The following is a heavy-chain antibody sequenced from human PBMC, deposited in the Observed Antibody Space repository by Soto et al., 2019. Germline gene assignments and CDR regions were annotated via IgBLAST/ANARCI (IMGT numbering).Heavy chain of an antibody. Sequence: SETLSLTCTVSGGSISSGGYYWSWIRQHPGKGLEWIGYIYYSGSTYYNPSLKSRVAISVDTSKNQFSLKLSSVTAADTAVYYCARSSTLYYYYGMDVWGQGTTVTV. CDR1: GGSISSGGYY. CDR3: ARSSTLYYYYGMDV. CDR2: IYYSGST. J-gene: IGHJ6*02. V-gene: IGHV4-31*03.